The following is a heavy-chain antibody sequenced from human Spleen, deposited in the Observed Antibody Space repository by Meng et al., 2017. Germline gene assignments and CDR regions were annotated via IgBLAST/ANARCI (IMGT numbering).Heavy chain of an antibody. CDR3: ARDGVAVATLASDY. Sequence: EVQLVESGGGLVKPGGSLRLSCAASGFTFSTYSMNWVRQAPGKGLEWVSSISSSGSYLYYADSVKGRFTISRGNAKNSLYLQVSSLRAEDTAVYYCARDGVAVATLASDYWGQGTLVTVSS. V-gene: IGHV3-21*01. CDR1: GFTFSTYS. J-gene: IGHJ4*02. CDR2: ISSSGSYL. D-gene: IGHD2-15*01.